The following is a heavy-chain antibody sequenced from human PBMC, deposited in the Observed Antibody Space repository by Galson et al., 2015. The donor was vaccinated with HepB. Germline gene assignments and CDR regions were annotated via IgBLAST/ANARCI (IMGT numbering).Heavy chain of an antibody. D-gene: IGHD1-26*01. CDR1: GFTSSGSA. CDR2: IRSKANSYAT. J-gene: IGHJ4*02. CDR3: TSGSRSNFDY. V-gene: IGHV3-73*01. Sequence: SLRLSCAASGFTSSGSAMHWVRQASGKGLEWVGRIRSKANSYATACAASVKGRFTISRDDSKNTAYLQMNSLKTEDTAVYYCTSGSRSNFDYWGQGTLVTVSS.